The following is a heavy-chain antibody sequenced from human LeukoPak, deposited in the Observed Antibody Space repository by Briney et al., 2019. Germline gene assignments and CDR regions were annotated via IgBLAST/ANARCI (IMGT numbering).Heavy chain of an antibody. V-gene: IGHV3-66*01. CDR1: GFTVSSNY. J-gene: IGHJ4*02. CDR3: ARDFGTPYDSSGYYGY. Sequence: GGSLRLSCAASGFTVSSNYMSWVRQAPGKGLEWVSVIYSGGSTYYADSVKGRFTISRDNSKNTLYLQMNSLRAEDTAVYYCARDFGTPYDSSGYYGYWGQGTLVTVSS. D-gene: IGHD3-22*01. CDR2: IYSGGST.